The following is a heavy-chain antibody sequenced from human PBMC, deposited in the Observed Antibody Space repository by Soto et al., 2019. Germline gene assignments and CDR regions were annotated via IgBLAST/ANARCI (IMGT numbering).Heavy chain of an antibody. CDR1: GGSFSGYY. J-gene: IGHJ4*02. CDR3: ASGGLLEAAARPPHFDY. V-gene: IGHV4-34*01. D-gene: IGHD6-6*01. Sequence: SXTLSLTCAVYGGSFSGYYWSWIRQPPGKGLEWIGEINHSGSTNYNPSLKSRVTISVDTSKNQFSLKLSSVTAADTAVYYCASGGLLEAAARPPHFDYWGQGTLVTVSS. CDR2: INHSGST.